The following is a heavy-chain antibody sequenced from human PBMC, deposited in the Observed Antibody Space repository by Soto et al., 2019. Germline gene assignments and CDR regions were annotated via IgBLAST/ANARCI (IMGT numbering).Heavy chain of an antibody. CDR1: GFTFGDSY. D-gene: IGHD2-15*01. Sequence: GGALRLSCAGSGFTFGDSYISWIRQAPGKGLEWLSYISPGSRYPAYADSVKGRFTISRDNAKRSLYLQMMGLTAEDTAIYYCVRGGGGGLFDPWGQGTMVTVSS. CDR3: VRGGGGGLFDP. J-gene: IGHJ5*02. V-gene: IGHV3-11*06. CDR2: ISPGSRYP.